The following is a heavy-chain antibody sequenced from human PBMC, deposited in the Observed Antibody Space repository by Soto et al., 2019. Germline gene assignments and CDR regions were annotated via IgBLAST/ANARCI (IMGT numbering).Heavy chain of an antibody. V-gene: IGHV3-15*01. CDR3: TTLKYDSSGDDAFDI. Sequence: PGGSLRLSGAPSGFTFSNAWMSWVRQAPGKAWEWVGRIKSKTDGGTTDYAAPVKGRFTISRDDSKNTLYLQMNSLKSEDTAVYYCTTLKYDSSGDDAFDIWGQGTMVTVSS. CDR1: GFTFSNAW. J-gene: IGHJ3*02. CDR2: IKSKTDGGTT. D-gene: IGHD3-22*01.